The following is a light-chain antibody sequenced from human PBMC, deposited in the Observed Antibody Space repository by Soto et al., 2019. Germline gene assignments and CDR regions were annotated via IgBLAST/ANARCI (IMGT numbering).Light chain of an antibody. Sequence: QSALPQPASLSGSPGQSITISCTGTSSDVGGYNYVSWYQHHPGKAPKLLIYDVSNRPSGISNRFSGSKSDNTASLTISGLQPEDEADYYCSSYTTSNTRQIVFGTGTKVTVL. V-gene: IGLV2-14*03. J-gene: IGLJ1*01. CDR3: SSYTTSNTRQIV. CDR1: SSDVGGYNY. CDR2: DVS.